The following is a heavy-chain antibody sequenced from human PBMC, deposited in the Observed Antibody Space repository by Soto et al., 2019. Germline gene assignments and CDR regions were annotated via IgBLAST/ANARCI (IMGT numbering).Heavy chain of an antibody. D-gene: IGHD3-3*01. J-gene: IGHJ6*03. CDR2: ISYYGSNK. V-gene: IGHV3-30*18. Sequence: PGGSLRLSCAASGFTFSSYGMHWVRQAPGKGLEWVAVISYYGSNKYYSDSVKGRFTISRDNSKNSLYLQINSLRAEDTAVYYCAKDIKNYDFWSGYYDYYYYYMDVWGKGTTVTVSS. CDR3: AKDIKNYDFWSGYYDYYYYYMDV. CDR1: GFTFSSYG.